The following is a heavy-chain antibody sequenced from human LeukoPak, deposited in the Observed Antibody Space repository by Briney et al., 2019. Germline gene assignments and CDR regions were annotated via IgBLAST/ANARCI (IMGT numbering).Heavy chain of an antibody. Sequence: GESLKISCKGSGYSFTSYWIGWVRQMPGKGLEWMGIIYPGDSDTRYSPSFQGQVTISADKSISTAYLQWSSLKASDTAMYYCARHEVTYSSSSVSYYYYHYMDVWGKGTTVTVSS. J-gene: IGHJ6*03. CDR1: GYSFTSYW. CDR3: ARHEVTYSSSSVSYYYYHYMDV. D-gene: IGHD6-6*01. CDR2: IYPGDSDT. V-gene: IGHV5-51*01.